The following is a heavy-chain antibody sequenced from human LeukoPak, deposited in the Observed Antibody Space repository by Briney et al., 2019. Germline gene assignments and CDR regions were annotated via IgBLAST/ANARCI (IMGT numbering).Heavy chain of an antibody. J-gene: IGHJ5*02. CDR2: IYYSGST. D-gene: IGHD3-3*01. V-gene: IGHV4-39*07. Sequence: PSETLSLTCTVSGGSISSSSYYWGWIRQPPGKGLEWIGSIYYSGSTYYNPSLKSRVTISVDTSKNQFSLKLSSVTAADTAVYYCAREGITIFGVANWFDPWGQGTLVTVSS. CDR1: GGSISSSSYY. CDR3: AREGITIFGVANWFDP.